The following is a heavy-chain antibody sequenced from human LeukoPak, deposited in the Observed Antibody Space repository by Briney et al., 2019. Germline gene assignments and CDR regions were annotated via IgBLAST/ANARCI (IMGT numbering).Heavy chain of an antibody. CDR1: GYTFTSYY. D-gene: IGHD5-18*01. V-gene: IGHV1-46*01. CDR2: INPSGGST. J-gene: IGHJ4*02. CDR3: ARVSPDTAMVKGFDY. Sequence: ASVKVSCKASGYTFTSYYMHWVRQAPGQGLEGMGIINPSGGSTSYAQKFQGRVTMTRDTSTSTVYMELSSLRSEDTAVYYCARVSPDTAMVKGFDYWGQGTLVTVSS.